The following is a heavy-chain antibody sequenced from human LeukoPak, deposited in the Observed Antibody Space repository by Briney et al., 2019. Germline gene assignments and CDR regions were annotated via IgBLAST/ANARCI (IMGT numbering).Heavy chain of an antibody. J-gene: IGHJ5*02. Sequence: NTSETLSLTCTVSGGSISSSSYFWGWIRQPPGKGLEWIGSIYYSGNTYYNPSLKSRVTISVDTSKNRFSLKLTSVTAADTAVYYCARHDASTVAPTWFDPWGQGTLVTVSS. V-gene: IGHV4-39*01. CDR3: ARHDASTVAPTWFDP. CDR1: GGSISSSSYF. CDR2: IYYSGNT. D-gene: IGHD4-23*01.